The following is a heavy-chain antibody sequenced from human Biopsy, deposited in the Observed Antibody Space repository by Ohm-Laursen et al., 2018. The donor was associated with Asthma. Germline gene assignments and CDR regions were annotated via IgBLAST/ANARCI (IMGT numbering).Heavy chain of an antibody. CDR2: IIHSGNS. Sequence: GTLSLTCVVYGGSFSGHYWSWIRQPPGKGLEWIGEIIHSGNSNYNRSLKSRVTMSVDTPKNQFSLKLSSVTAADTAVYYCARGGYCSGGNCYLRRPSHPVSYFDLWGRGTLVTVSS. CDR3: ARGGYCSGGNCYLRRPSHPVSYFDL. D-gene: IGHD2-15*01. CDR1: GGSFSGHY. V-gene: IGHV4-34*01. J-gene: IGHJ2*01.